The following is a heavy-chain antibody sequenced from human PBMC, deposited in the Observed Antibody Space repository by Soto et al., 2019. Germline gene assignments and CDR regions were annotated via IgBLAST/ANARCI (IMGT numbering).Heavy chain of an antibody. Sequence: GASVKVSCKTSGYTFTSYGISWVRQAPGQGLEWMGWISAYNGNTNYAQKLQGRVTMTTDTSTSTAYMELRSLRSDDTAVYYCARVTSSLMVYAITSNWFDPWGQGTLVTVSS. V-gene: IGHV1-18*01. CDR2: ISAYNGNT. CDR1: GYTFTSYG. D-gene: IGHD2-8*01. J-gene: IGHJ5*02. CDR3: ARVTSSLMVYAITSNWFDP.